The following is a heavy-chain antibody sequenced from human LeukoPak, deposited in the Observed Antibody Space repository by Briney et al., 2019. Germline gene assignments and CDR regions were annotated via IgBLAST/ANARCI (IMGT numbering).Heavy chain of an antibody. CDR3: ARQGGYCSSTSCYALLYFDY. Sequence: GESLKISRKGSGYSFTSYWIGWVRQMPGKGLEWMRVIYPGDSGNRYSPSFQGQVTISADKSISTAYLQWSSLKASDTAMYYCARQGGYCSSTSCYALLYFDYWGQGTLVTVSS. J-gene: IGHJ4*02. V-gene: IGHV5-51*01. CDR1: GYSFTSYW. D-gene: IGHD2-2*01. CDR2: IYPGDSGN.